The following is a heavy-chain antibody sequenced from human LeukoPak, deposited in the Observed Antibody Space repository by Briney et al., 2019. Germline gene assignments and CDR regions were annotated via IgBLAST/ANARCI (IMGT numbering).Heavy chain of an antibody. D-gene: IGHD3-16*01. CDR3: ATEVWGGAFDI. CDR2: KKEDGSKE. J-gene: IGHJ3*02. V-gene: IGHV3-7*01. Sequence: GGSLRLSCAASGFTFSNYWMSWVRQAPGKGLEWVANKKEDGSKEYYVVSVKGRFTISRDNAKNSLFLQMDSLRAEDTAVYYCATEVWGGAFDIWGQGTLVTVSS. CDR1: GFTFSNYW.